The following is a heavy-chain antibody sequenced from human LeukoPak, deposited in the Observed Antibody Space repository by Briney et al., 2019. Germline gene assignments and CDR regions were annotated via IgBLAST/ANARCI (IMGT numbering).Heavy chain of an antibody. D-gene: IGHD1-26*01. CDR2: IKQDGSEK. Sequence: GGSLRLSCAASGFTFSSYWMSWVRQAPGKWLEWVANIKQDGSEKYYVDSVKGRFTISRDNAKNSLYLQMNSLRAEDTAVYYCAREVGANTPFYYYYYYMDVWDKGTTVTVSS. CDR3: AREVGANTPFYYYYYYMDV. CDR1: GFTFSSYW. V-gene: IGHV3-7*01. J-gene: IGHJ6*03.